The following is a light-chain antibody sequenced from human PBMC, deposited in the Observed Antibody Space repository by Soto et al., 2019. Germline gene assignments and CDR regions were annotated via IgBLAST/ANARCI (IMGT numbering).Light chain of an antibody. V-gene: IGKV1-27*01. CDR2: AAS. Sequence: DIQMTQSPSSLSASVGDRVTITCRASQGISNYLAWYQQKPGKVPKLLIYAASTLQSGVPSRFSGSGSGTHFTLTISSRQPEDVATYFCPTYNSAPLTFGGGTNVEIK. J-gene: IGKJ4*01. CDR1: QGISNY. CDR3: PTYNSAPLT.